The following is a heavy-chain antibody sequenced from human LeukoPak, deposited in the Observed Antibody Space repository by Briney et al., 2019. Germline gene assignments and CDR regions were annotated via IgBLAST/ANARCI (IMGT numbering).Heavy chain of an antibody. J-gene: IGHJ4*02. CDR1: GFTFSSYA. V-gene: IGHV3-23*01. CDR2: ISGSGGST. D-gene: IGHD6-19*01. CDR3: AKEVEYSSGWPYDY. Sequence: PGGSLRLSCAASGFTFSSYAMSWVRQAPGKGLEWVSAISGSGGSTYYAGSVKGRFTISRDNSKNTLYLQMNSLRAEDTAVYYCAKEVEYSSGWPYDYWGQGTLVTVSS.